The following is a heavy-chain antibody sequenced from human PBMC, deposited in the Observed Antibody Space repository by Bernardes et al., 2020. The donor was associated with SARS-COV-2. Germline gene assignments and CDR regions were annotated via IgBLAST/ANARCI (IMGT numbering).Heavy chain of an antibody. CDR2: INPNRGDT. Sequence: ASVKVSCKASVYTFTGYYIHWVRQAPGQGLDWMGYINPNRGDTKYSQKFQGWVTMTRDTSINTAYMELSSLKSNDTAIYYCARGGQQLAWFDPWGQGTLVTVSS. CDR1: VYTFTGYY. V-gene: IGHV1-2*04. J-gene: IGHJ5*02. CDR3: ARGGQQLAWFDP. D-gene: IGHD6-13*01.